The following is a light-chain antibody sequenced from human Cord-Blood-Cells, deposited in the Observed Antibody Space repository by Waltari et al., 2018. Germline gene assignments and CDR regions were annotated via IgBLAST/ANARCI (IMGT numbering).Light chain of an antibody. V-gene: IGKV4-1*01. J-gene: IGKJ1*01. CDR3: QQYYSTPPT. CDR2: WAS. Sequence: DIVMTQPPDSLAVSLGERATINCQSSPSVLYSSNNKNYLAWYQQKPGQPPKLLIYWASTRESGVPDRFSGSWSGTDFTLTISSLQAEDVAVYYGQQYYSTPPTFGQGTKVEIK. CDR1: PSVLYSSNNKNY.